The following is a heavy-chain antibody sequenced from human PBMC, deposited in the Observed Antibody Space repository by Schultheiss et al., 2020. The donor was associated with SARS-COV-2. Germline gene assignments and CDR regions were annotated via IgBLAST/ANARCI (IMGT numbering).Heavy chain of an antibody. D-gene: IGHD3-16*01. CDR3: ARDRNDYVWGSYGAGGWFDP. Sequence: GGSLRLSCAASGFTFSSYAMHWVRQAPGKGLEYVSAISSNGGSTYYADSVKGRFTISRDNAKNSLYLQMNSLRAEDTAVYYCARDRNDYVWGSYGAGGWFDPWGQGTLVTVSS. CDR1: GFTFSSYA. CDR2: ISSNGGST. V-gene: IGHV3-64*04. J-gene: IGHJ5*02.